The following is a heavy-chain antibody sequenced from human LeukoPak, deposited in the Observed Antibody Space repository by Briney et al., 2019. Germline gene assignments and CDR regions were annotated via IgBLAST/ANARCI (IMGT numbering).Heavy chain of an antibody. CDR3: ARSRAFNSGAFDP. CDR1: GASVSSASY. D-gene: IGHD1-26*01. J-gene: IGHJ5*02. Sequence: SETLSLTCTVSGASVSSASYWSWIWQPPGKGVEWIAHIYNGVNTNYNPSLKSRVTISVDTSKNQFSLRLNSVTAADTAVYYCARSRAFNSGAFDPWGQGSLVTVSS. V-gene: IGHV4-61*01. CDR2: IYNGVNT.